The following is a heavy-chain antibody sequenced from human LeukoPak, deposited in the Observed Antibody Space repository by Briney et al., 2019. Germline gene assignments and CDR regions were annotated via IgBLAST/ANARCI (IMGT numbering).Heavy chain of an antibody. CDR1: GYSISSGYY. D-gene: IGHD2-2*01. V-gene: IGHV4-38-2*02. CDR3: ARERQQGYCSSTSCYRGRVWFDP. J-gene: IGHJ5*02. CDR2: NYHSGST. Sequence: PSETLSLTCTVSGYSISSGYYWGWIRQPPGKGLEWIGSNYHSGSTYYNPSLKRRVTISVDTSKNQFSLKLSSVTAADTAVYYCARERQQGYCSSTSCYRGRVWFDPWGQGTLVTVSS.